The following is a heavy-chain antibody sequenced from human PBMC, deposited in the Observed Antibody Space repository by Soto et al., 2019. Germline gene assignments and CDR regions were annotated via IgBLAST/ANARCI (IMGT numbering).Heavy chain of an antibody. CDR1: GFPFSSYG. J-gene: IGHJ4*02. V-gene: IGHV3-33*01. CDR2: IWYDGGNK. Sequence: QVQLVESGGGVVQPGRSLRLSCEASGFPFSSYGMHWVRQAPGKGLEWVAVIWYDGGNKYYTDSVKGRFTISRDNSKNTLYLQMNGLRVEDTAVYYCARGHPLLLWFGSDYWGQGTLVTVSS. D-gene: IGHD3-10*01. CDR3: ARGHPLLLWFGSDY.